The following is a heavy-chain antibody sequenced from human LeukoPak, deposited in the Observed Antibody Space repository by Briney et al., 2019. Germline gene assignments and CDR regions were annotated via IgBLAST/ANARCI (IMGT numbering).Heavy chain of an antibody. V-gene: IGHV4-39*07. CDR2: INHSGST. J-gene: IGHJ4*02. Sequence: SETLSLTCTVSGGSISSSSYYWGWIRQPPGKGLEWIGEINHSGSTNYNPSLKSRVTISVDTSKNQFSLKLSSVTAADTAVYYCARGSLVRYSDYWGQGTLVTVSS. D-gene: IGHD2-21*01. CDR3: ARGSLVRYSDY. CDR1: GGSISSSSYY.